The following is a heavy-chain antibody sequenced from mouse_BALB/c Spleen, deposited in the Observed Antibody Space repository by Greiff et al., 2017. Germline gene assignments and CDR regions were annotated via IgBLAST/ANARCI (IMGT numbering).Heavy chain of an antibody. CDR2: INPSSGYT. CDR1: GYTFTSYT. D-gene: IGHD1-1*01. J-gene: IGHJ2*01. V-gene: IGHV1-4*02. CDR3: ARIYYGGEDY. Sequence: QVQLQQSAAELARPGASVKMSCKASGYTFTSYTMHWVKQRPGQGLEWIGYINPSSGYTEYNQKFKDKTTLTADKSSSTAYMQLSSLTSEDAALYYCARIYYGGEDYWGQGTTLTVSS.